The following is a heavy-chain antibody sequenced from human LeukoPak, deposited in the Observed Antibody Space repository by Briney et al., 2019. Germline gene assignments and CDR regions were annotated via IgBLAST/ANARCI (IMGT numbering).Heavy chain of an antibody. CDR1: GYSISSGYY. J-gene: IGHJ4*02. D-gene: IGHD3-16*01. Sequence: SETLSLTCTVSGYSISSGYYWGWIRQPPGKGLEWIGSIYHSGSTYYNPSLKSRVTISVDTSKNQFSLKLSSVTAADTAVYYCARGVNYDYVWGSYPTSLFDYWGQGTLVTVSS. CDR2: IYHSGST. CDR3: ARGVNYDYVWGSYPTSLFDY. V-gene: IGHV4-38-2*02.